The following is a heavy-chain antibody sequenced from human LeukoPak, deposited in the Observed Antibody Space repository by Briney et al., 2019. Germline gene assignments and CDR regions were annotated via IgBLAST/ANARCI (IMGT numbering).Heavy chain of an antibody. CDR1: GTSISRTY. V-gene: IGHV4-59*08. CDR2: VYDTGDT. J-gene: IGHJ4*01. Sequence: PSETLSLTYTVSGTSISRTYWSWIRQPPGRGLESVGYVYDTGDTNYNPSLKSRVTMSLDTSNNQSSLTLSSVTGADTAIYYCARRATSGNYQMLHFDSWGQGILVTVSS. D-gene: IGHD2-2*01. CDR3: ARRATSGNYQMLHFDS.